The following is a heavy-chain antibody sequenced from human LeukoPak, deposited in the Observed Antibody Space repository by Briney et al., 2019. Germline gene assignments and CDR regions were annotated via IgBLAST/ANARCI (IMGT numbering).Heavy chain of an antibody. CDR3: TRLARGSGNYYTPGF. CDR2: IRSKPYGGTT. Sequence: LSLTCTVSGGSISNYYWSWIRQPPGKGLEWVGFIRSKPYGGTTEYAASIKDRFSISRDDSKSIAHLEMNSLKSEDTAVYYCTRLARGSGNYYTPGFWGQGTLVTVSS. J-gene: IGHJ4*02. CDR1: GGSISNYY. V-gene: IGHV3-49*03. D-gene: IGHD3-10*01.